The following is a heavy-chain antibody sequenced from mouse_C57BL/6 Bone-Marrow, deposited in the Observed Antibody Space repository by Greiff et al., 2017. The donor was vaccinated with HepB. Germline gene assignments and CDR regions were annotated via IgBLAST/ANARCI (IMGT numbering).Heavy chain of an antibody. CDR2: IYPGDGDT. V-gene: IGHV1-82*01. Sequence: QVQLQQSGPELVKPGASVKISCKASGYAFSSSWMNWVKQRPGKGLEWMGRIYPGDGDTNYNGKFKGKATLTADKSSSTAYMQLSSLTSEDSAVYFCARWGAYWGQGTLVTVSA. J-gene: IGHJ3*01. CDR1: GYAFSSSW. CDR3: ARWGAY.